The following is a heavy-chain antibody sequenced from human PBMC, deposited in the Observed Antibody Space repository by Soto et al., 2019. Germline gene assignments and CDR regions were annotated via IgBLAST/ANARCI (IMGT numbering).Heavy chain of an antibody. CDR3: ARLQLDVAGTN. CDR2: INANSGGT. D-gene: IGHD6-19*01. CDR1: GYTFSDYY. Sequence: GASVKVSCKASGYTFSDYYMHWVRQAPGQGLEWMGWINANSGGTTYAQKFQGRVTMTRDTSISTAYMELSRLSSDDTAIYYCARLQLDVAGTNWGQGTPVTVYS. V-gene: IGHV1-2*02. J-gene: IGHJ4*02.